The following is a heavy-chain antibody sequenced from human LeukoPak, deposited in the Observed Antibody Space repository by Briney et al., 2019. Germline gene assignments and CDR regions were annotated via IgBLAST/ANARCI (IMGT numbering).Heavy chain of an antibody. J-gene: IGHJ4*02. D-gene: IGHD3-3*01. CDR3: ARSNYDFWSGYCDY. Sequence: WETLSLTCAVSGYSISSGYYWGWIRQPPGKGLEWIGSIYHSGSTYYNPSLKSRVTISVDTSKNQFSLKLSSVTAADTAVYYCARSNYDFWSGYCDYWGQGTLVTVSS. V-gene: IGHV4-38-2*01. CDR2: IYHSGST. CDR1: GYSISSGYY.